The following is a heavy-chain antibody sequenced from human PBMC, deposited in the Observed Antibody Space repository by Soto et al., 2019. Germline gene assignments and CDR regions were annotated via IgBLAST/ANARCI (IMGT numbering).Heavy chain of an antibody. CDR2: IWFDGGHQ. Sequence: QVQLVESGGGVVQPGGSLRLSCAASGFSFSSYGMHWVRQTPGKGLEWVASIWFDGGHQYYADSVKGRFSVSRDNSKNTLYLQMNSLRAEDTAVYFCARGTAHYDASWGYFHHWGQGTPVTVSS. V-gene: IGHV3-33*01. CDR1: GFSFSSYG. D-gene: IGHD3-3*01. CDR3: ARGTAHYDASWGYFHH. J-gene: IGHJ1*01.